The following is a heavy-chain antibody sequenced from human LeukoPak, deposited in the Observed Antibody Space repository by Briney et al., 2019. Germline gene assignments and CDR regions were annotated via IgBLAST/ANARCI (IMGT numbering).Heavy chain of an antibody. D-gene: IGHD5-18*01. J-gene: IGHJ4*02. CDR3: ARGYSYGYTY. Sequence: GGSLRLSCAASGFTFNSYGMNWVRQAPGKGLEWVSYISNSGNTIYYADSVKGRFTISRDDAKNSLFLQMNSLRAEDTAVYYCARGYSYGYTYWGQGTLVTVSS. CDR1: GFTFNSYG. CDR2: ISNSGNTI. V-gene: IGHV3-48*01.